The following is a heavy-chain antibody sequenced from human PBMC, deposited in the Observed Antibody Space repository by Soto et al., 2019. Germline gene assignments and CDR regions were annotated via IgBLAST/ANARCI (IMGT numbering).Heavy chain of an antibody. J-gene: IGHJ4*02. CDR3: ARMSSGGSPSFDY. CDR1: GGSFSGYY. V-gene: IGHV4-34*01. D-gene: IGHD2-15*01. Sequence: SETLSLTCAVYGGSFSGYYWSWIRQPPGKGLEWIGEINHSGSTNYNPSLKSRVTISVDRSKNQFSLKLSSVTAADTAVYYCARMSSGGSPSFDYWGQGTLVTVSS. CDR2: INHSGST.